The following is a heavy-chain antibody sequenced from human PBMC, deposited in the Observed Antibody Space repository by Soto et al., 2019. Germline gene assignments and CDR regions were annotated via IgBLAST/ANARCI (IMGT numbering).Heavy chain of an antibody. J-gene: IGHJ6*03. CDR3: ARKYYDFWSGKNSYYYYMAG. V-gene: IGHV4-34*01. CDR2: INHSGST. CDR1: GGSFIGYY. D-gene: IGHD3-3*01. Sequence: SETLSLTCAVYGGSFIGYYWSWIRQPPGKGLEWIGEINHSGSTNYNPSLKSRVTISVDTSKNQFSLKLSSVTAADTAVYYCARKYYDFWSGKNSYYYYMAGWGKGTTVTDSS.